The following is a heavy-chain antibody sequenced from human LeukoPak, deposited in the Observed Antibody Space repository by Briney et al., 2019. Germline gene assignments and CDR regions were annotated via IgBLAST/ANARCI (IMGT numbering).Heavy chain of an antibody. V-gene: IGHV1-18*01. J-gene: IGHJ1*01. D-gene: IGHD3-22*01. CDR3: ERGNDSSGYFNPYAEYFQH. CDR2: ISAYNGNT. CDR1: GYTYTSYG. Sequence: ASVKVSCKASGYTYTSYGISWARQAPGQGLEWMGWISAYNGNTKYAQKLQGRVTMTTDTSTSTAYMELRSLRSDDTAVYYCERGNDSSGYFNPYAEYFQHWGQGTLVTVSS.